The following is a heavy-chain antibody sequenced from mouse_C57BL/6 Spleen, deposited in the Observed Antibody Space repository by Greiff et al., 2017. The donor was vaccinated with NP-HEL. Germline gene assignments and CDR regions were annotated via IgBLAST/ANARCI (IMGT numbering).Heavy chain of an antibody. V-gene: IGHV1-72*01. CDR3: ARREAYYSNYDV. J-gene: IGHJ1*03. CDR2: IDPNSGGT. D-gene: IGHD2-5*01. CDR1: GYTFTSYW. Sequence: VQLQQPGAELVKPGASVKLSCKASGYTFTSYWMHWVKQRPGRGLEWIGRIDPNSGGTKYNEKFKSKATLTVDKPSSTAYMKISSLTSEDAAVYYCARREAYYSNYDVWGTGTTVTVSS.